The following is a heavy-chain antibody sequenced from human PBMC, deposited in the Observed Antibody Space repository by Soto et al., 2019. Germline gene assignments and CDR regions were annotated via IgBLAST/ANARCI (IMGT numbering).Heavy chain of an antibody. V-gene: IGHV4-34*01. Sequence: SETLSLTCAVYGGSFSGYYWSWIRQPPGKGLEWIGEINHSGGTNYNPSLKSRVTISVDTSKNQFSLKLSSVTAADTAVYYCARGRVVAYCTNGACYNRFDYWGQGALVTV. CDR3: ARGRVVAYCTNGACYNRFDY. D-gene: IGHD2-8*01. CDR1: GGSFSGYY. CDR2: INHSGGT. J-gene: IGHJ4*02.